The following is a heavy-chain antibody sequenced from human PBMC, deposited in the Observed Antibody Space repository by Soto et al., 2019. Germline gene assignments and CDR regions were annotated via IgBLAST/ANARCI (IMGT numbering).Heavy chain of an antibody. CDR2: VNAGNDNT. CDR1: GYTFTNNV. D-gene: IGHD5-18*01. Sequence: QVHLVQSGAEVQKPGASVKASCKTSGYTFTNNVIHCVRQAPGQRLEWMGWVNAGNDNTKWSREFQGRLTLTKDTSATTAYMELSSLTSEDTAIYFCAREVPYGYSRFDYWGQGTLVTVSS. V-gene: IGHV1-3*01. CDR3: AREVPYGYSRFDY. J-gene: IGHJ4*02.